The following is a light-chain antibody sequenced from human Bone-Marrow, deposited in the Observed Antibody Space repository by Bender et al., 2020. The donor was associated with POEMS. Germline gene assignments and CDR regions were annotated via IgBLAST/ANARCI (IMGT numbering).Light chain of an antibody. CDR2: DVS. CDR1: SSDVGGSNY. CDR3: QSYDNSLGGWV. Sequence: QSALTQPRSVSGSPGQSVTISCTGTSSDVGGSNYVSWYQQHPGKAPKLMVYDVSKRPSGVPDRFSGSKSGTSASLAITGLQAEDEGDYYCQSYDNSLGGWVFGGGTKLTVL. V-gene: IGLV2-11*01. J-gene: IGLJ3*02.